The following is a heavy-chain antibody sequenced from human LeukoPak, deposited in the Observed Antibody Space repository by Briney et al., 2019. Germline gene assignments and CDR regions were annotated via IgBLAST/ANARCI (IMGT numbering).Heavy chain of an antibody. CDR2: ISGSGGST. Sequence: PGGSLRLSCAASGFTFSSYAMSWVRQAPGKGLEWVSAISGSGGSTYYADSVKGRFTISRDNSKNTLYLQMNSLRAEDTAVYYCAREGSWFGELLWGTYFDYWGQGTLVTVSS. V-gene: IGHV3-23*01. CDR3: AREGSWFGELLWGTYFDY. CDR1: GFTFSSYA. J-gene: IGHJ4*02. D-gene: IGHD3-10*01.